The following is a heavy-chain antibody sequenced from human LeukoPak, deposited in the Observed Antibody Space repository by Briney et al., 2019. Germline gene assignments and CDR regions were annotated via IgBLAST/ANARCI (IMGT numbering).Heavy chain of an antibody. Sequence: GGSLRLSCVASGFTLSDHNMDWVRQATGKGLEWVGRSRKRGNKYVTENAASVRGRFTISRDDSNNSLYLQMSSLRTEDTAVYYCAREGYNYGSDAFDIWGQGTMVTVSS. J-gene: IGHJ3*02. D-gene: IGHD5-18*01. CDR2: SRKRGNKYVT. V-gene: IGHV3-72*01. CDR3: AREGYNYGSDAFDI. CDR1: GFTLSDHN.